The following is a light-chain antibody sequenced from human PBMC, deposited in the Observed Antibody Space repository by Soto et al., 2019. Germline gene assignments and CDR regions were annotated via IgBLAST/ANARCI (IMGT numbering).Light chain of an antibody. Sequence: QLVLTQSSSASASLGSSVKLTCTLSSGHSSYIIAWHQQQPGKAPRYLMKLEGSGSYNKGSGVPDRFSGSSSGADRYLTISNLPSEDEADYYCETWDSTLWVFGGGTKLTVL. V-gene: IGLV4-60*03. CDR3: ETWDSTLWV. CDR1: SGHSSYI. CDR2: LEGSGSY. J-gene: IGLJ3*02.